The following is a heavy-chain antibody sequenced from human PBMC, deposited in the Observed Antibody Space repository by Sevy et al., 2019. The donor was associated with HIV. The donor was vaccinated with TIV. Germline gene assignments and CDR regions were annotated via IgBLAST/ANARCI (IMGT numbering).Heavy chain of an antibody. CDR3: AXXXXXXXXVVTNGFDY. CDR1: GFTFGTYA. CDR2: ISGSGGRT. Sequence: GGSLRLSCAASGFTFGTYAMSWVRQAPGKGLEWVSTISGSGGRTYYADSVKGRFTISRDNSKNTLYLQMNSLRAEDXXXXXCAXXXXXXXXVVTNGFDYWGQGTLVTVSS. D-gene: IGHD5-12*01. V-gene: IGHV3-23*01. J-gene: IGHJ4*02.